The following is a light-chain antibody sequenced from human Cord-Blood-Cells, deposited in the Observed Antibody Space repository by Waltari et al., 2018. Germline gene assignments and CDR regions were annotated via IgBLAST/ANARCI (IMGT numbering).Light chain of an antibody. CDR1: SSDVGSYNH. Sequence: QSALTQPASVSGSPGQSLTIPCTGTSSDVGSYNHVSWYQQHPGKAPKLMIYEGSKRPSGVSNRFSGSKSGNTASLTISGLQAEDEADYYCCSYAGSSTFEVFGGGTKLTVL. CDR3: CSYAGSSTFEV. CDR2: EGS. J-gene: IGLJ2*01. V-gene: IGLV2-23*03.